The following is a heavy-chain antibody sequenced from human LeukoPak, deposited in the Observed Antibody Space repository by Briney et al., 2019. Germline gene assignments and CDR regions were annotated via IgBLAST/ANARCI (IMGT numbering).Heavy chain of an antibody. CDR1: GFTFDDYA. V-gene: IGHV3-9*01. Sequence: GGSLRLSCAASGFTFDDYAMHWVRQAPGKGLEWVSGISWSSGSIGYADSVKGRFTISRDNAKNSLYLQMNSLRAEDTALYYCAKEPFAYYYYGMDVWGQGTTVTVSS. CDR2: ISWSSGSI. D-gene: IGHD3-10*01. J-gene: IGHJ6*02. CDR3: AKEPFAYYYYGMDV.